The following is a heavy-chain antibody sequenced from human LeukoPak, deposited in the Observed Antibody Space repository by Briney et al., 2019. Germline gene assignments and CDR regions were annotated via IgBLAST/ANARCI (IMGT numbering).Heavy chain of an antibody. Sequence: GGSLRLSCAASGFTLDDFGMSWVRQVPGKGLEGVSGISWNSGSIGYTDSVKGRFTISRDNAKNSLYLQMNSLRAEDTAVYYCASGGYSYGYGYWGQGTLVTVSS. CDR1: GFTLDDFG. CDR2: ISWNSGSI. D-gene: IGHD5-18*01. J-gene: IGHJ4*02. V-gene: IGHV3-20*04. CDR3: ASGGYSYGYGY.